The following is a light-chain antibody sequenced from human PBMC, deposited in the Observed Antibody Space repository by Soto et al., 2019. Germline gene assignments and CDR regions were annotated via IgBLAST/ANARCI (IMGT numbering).Light chain of an antibody. J-gene: IGKJ5*01. CDR1: QSVASC. CDR3: QQRNIWPPVT. CDR2: GAC. V-gene: IGKV3-11*01. Sequence: EIVLTQSPATLSVSPGERSTLAFMASQSVASCLAWYQQRPGQAPRLVIYGACNRATGIPARFSGSGSGTDFTLTISSLEPEDFAVYYCQQRNIWPPVTFGQGTRLEIK.